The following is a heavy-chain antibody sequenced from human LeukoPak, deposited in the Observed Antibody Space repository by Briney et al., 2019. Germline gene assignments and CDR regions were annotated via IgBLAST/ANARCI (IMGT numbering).Heavy chain of an antibody. Sequence: SETLSLTCTVSGGSISSYHWSWIRQPPGKGLEWIGYIYYSGSTNYNPSLKSRVTISVDTSKNQFSLKLSSVTAADTAVYYCARDPLDGYNPDWGQGTLVTVSS. CDR2: IYYSGST. J-gene: IGHJ4*02. CDR3: ARDPLDGYNPD. D-gene: IGHD5-24*01. CDR1: GGSISSYH. V-gene: IGHV4-59*01.